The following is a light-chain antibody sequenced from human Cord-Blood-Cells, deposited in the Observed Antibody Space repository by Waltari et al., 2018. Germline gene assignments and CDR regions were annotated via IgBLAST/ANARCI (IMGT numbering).Light chain of an antibody. CDR1: QSVSSN. CDR3: QQYNNWPIFT. J-gene: IGKJ3*01. CDR2: GAS. Sequence: EIVMTQSPATLSVSPGERATLSCRASQSVSSNLAWYQQKPGQAPRLLIYGASTRATGIPARFGGSGSGTEFTLTISGLQSEEFAVYYCQQYNNWPIFTFGPGTKVDIK. V-gene: IGKV3-15*01.